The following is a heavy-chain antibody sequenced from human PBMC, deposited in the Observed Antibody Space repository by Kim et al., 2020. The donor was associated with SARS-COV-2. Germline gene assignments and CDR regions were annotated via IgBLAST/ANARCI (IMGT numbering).Heavy chain of an antibody. CDR3: ARNSYGSGSYWYYYGMDV. CDR1: GGSISSSNW. D-gene: IGHD3-10*01. Sequence: SETLSLTCAVSGGSISSSNWWSWVRQPPGKGLEWIGEFYHSGSTNYNPSLKSRVTISVDKSKNQFSLKLSSVTAADTAVYYCARNSYGSGSYWYYYGMDVWGQGTTVTVSS. V-gene: IGHV4-4*02. J-gene: IGHJ6*02. CDR2: FYHSGST.